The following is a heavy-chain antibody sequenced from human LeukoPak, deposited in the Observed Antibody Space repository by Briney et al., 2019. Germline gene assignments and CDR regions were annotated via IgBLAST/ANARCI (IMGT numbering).Heavy chain of an antibody. D-gene: IGHD5-18*01. CDR3: ARGDGGSTYGYFFDY. CDR1: GASGNNYY. CDR2: IFYSGTT. J-gene: IGHJ4*02. V-gene: IGHV4-59*02. Sequence: PSETLSLTCTVSGASGNNYYWGWIRQPPGKGPEYIGSIFYSGTTNYNPSFKSRVTISVDPSKNQFSLKLRSVTAADTAVYYCARGDGGSTYGYFFDYWGQGTLVTVSS.